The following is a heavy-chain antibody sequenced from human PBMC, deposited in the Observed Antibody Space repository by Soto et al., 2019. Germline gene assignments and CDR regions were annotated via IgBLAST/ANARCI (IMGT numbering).Heavy chain of an antibody. V-gene: IGHV1-2*02. CDR2: INPNSGGT. CDR1: GYTLTGYY. Sequence: ASVKVSCKASGYTLTGYYMHWVRQAPGQGLEWMGWINPNSGGTNYAQKFQGRVTMTRDTSISTAYMELSRLRSDDTAVYYCARVKAVAKPMDYWGQGTLVTVSS. J-gene: IGHJ4*02. CDR3: ARVKAVAKPMDY. D-gene: IGHD6-19*01.